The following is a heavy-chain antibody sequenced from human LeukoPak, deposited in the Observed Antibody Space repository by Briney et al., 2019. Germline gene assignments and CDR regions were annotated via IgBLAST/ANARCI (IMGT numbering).Heavy chain of an antibody. CDR3: ARDWGLNHYYFDY. CDR2: ISCDGSNK. J-gene: IGHJ4*02. V-gene: IGHV3-30-3*01. D-gene: IGHD1-14*01. CDR1: GFTFSSYA. Sequence: GGSLRLSCAASGFTFSSYAMHWVRQAPGKGLEWVAVISCDGSNKYYADSVKGRFTISRDKSKNTLYLQMNSLRAEDTAVYYCARDWGLNHYYFDYWGQGTLVTVSS.